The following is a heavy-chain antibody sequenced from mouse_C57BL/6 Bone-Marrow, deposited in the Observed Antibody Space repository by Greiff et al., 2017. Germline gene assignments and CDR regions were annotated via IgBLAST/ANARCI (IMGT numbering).Heavy chain of an antibody. J-gene: IGHJ4*01. V-gene: IGHV1-9*01. Sequence: QVQLQQSGAELMKPGASVKLSCKATGYTFTGYWFVWVKQRPGHGLEWNGEILPGSGSTNYNEKFKGKATFTADTSSNTANSHHSSLSTEDSAIYYCERWGYAMDYWGQGTSVTVSS. CDR2: ILPGSGST. CDR1: GYTFTGYW. CDR3: ERWGYAMDY.